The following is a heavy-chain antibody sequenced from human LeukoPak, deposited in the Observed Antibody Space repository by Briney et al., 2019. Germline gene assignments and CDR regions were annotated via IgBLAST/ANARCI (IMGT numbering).Heavy chain of an antibody. Sequence: SETLSLTCTVSGGSISSGDYCWSWIRQPPGKGLEWIGYIYYSGSTYYNPSLKSRGTISVDTSKNQFSLKLSSVTAADTAVYYCARGGYYDSSGRYGMDVWGQGTTLSVSS. D-gene: IGHD3-22*01. CDR2: IYYSGST. V-gene: IGHV4-30-4*01. CDR3: ARGGYYDSSGRYGMDV. CDR1: GGSISSGDYC. J-gene: IGHJ6*02.